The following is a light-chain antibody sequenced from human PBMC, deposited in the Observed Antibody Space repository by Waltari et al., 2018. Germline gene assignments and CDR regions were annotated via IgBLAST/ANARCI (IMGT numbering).Light chain of an antibody. CDR3: QEYGSSRT. J-gene: IGKJ1*01. CDR2: DAS. CDR1: QSVSSGY. V-gene: IGKV3-20*01. Sequence: EIVLTQSPGTLSLSPGERATLSCRASQSVSSGYLAWYQQKPGQGPRLLIYDASSRATGIPDRFSGSGSGTDFTLTISRLEPEDFAVYYCQEYGSSRTFGQGTKVEIK.